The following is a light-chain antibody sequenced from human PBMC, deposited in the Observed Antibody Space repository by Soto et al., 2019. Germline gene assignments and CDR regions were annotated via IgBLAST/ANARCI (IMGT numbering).Light chain of an antibody. Sequence: DIQMTQSPLSLSASVGDRVTITCRASQSISNYLNWYQQKPGKAPKFLIYAASSLQSGVPSRFSGSGSGTDFTLTISSLQPEDFATYYCKQSYSTPWTFGQGTKLDIK. V-gene: IGKV1-39*01. J-gene: IGKJ1*01. CDR2: AAS. CDR3: KQSYSTPWT. CDR1: QSISNY.